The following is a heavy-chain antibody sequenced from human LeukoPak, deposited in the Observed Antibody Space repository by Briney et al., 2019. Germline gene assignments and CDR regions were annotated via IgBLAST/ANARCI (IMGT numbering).Heavy chain of an antibody. J-gene: IGHJ4*02. V-gene: IGHV1-18*01. CDR1: GYTFTSYG. Sequence: ASVKVSCKASGYTFTSYGISWVRQDPGQGLEWMGWISAYNVNTNYAQKLQGRVTMTTDTSTSTAYMELRSLRSDDTAVYYCARGGGYYYDSSGYYPDYWGQGTLVTVSS. CDR3: ARGGGYYYDSSGYYPDY. CDR2: ISAYNVNT. D-gene: IGHD3-22*01.